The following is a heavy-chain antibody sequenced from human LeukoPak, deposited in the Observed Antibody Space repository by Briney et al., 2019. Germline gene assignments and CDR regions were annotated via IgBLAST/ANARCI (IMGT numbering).Heavy chain of an antibody. J-gene: IGHJ4*02. D-gene: IGHD3-22*01. CDR1: GYTLTELS. CDR2: FDPEDGET. Sequence: ASVKVSCKVSGYTLTELSMHWVRQAPGKGLEWMGGFDPEDGETIYAQKFQGRVTMTEDTSTDTAYMELSSLRSEDTAVYYCATGPSYYYDSSGYVGYFDYWGQGTLVTVSS. CDR3: ATGPSYYYDSSGYVGYFDY. V-gene: IGHV1-24*01.